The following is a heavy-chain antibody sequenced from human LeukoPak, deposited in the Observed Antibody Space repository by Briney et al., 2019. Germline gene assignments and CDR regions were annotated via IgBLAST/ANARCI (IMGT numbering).Heavy chain of an antibody. D-gene: IGHD6-13*01. CDR2: VSYGGTNK. Sequence: GGSLRLSCAASGFTFSNYGMHWVRQAPGKGLEWVAVVSYGGTNKYYADSVKGRFTISRDNSKNTLYLQMNSLRAEDTAVYYCARDRSISYSSSWYFPAPSNYWGQGTLVTVSS. CDR3: ARDRSISYSSSWYFPAPSNY. J-gene: IGHJ4*02. V-gene: IGHV3-30*03. CDR1: GFTFSNYG.